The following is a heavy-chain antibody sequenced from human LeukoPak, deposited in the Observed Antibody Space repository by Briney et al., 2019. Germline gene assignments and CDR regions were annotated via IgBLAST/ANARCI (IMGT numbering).Heavy chain of an antibody. V-gene: IGHV3-66*01. CDR2: IYSGGST. Sequence: GGSLRLSCAASGFTFSSYWMSWVRQAPGKGLEWVSVIYSGGSTYYADSVKGRFTISRDNSKNTLYLQMNSLRAEDTAVYYCARDLRAVAGPSYNWFDPWGQGTLVTVSS. CDR1: GFTFSSYW. CDR3: ARDLRAVAGPSYNWFDP. J-gene: IGHJ5*02. D-gene: IGHD6-19*01.